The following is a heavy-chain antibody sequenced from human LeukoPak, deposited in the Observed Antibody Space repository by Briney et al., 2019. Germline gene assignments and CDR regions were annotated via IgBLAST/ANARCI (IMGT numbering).Heavy chain of an antibody. Sequence: PGGSLRLSCAASGFTFSNYAMNWVRQAPGKGLEWVSGISGSGGSTYYADSVKGRFTISRDNSKNTLYLQMNSLRAEDTAVYYCAKSGYNRFDYWGQGTLVTVSS. D-gene: IGHD5-24*01. CDR2: ISGSGGST. V-gene: IGHV3-23*01. CDR3: AKSGYNRFDY. J-gene: IGHJ4*02. CDR1: GFTFSNYA.